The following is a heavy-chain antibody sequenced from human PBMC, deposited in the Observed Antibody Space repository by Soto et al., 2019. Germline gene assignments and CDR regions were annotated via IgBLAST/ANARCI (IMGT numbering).Heavy chain of an antibody. CDR1: GYTLTELS. CDR2: FDPEDGET. J-gene: IGHJ4*02. D-gene: IGHD3-16*01. CDR3: ATDRRSLTFGGVSRSLDY. Sequence: ASVKVSCKVSGYTLTELSMHWVRQAPGKGLEWMGGFDPEDGETIYAQKFQGRVTMTEDTSTDTAYMELSSLRSEGTAVYYCATDRRSLTFGGVSRSLDYWGQGTLVTVSS. V-gene: IGHV1-24*01.